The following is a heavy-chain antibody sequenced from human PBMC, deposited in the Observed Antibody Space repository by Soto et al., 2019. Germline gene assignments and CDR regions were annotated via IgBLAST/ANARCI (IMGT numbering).Heavy chain of an antibody. V-gene: IGHV4-59*08. Sequence: QVQLQESGPGLVKPSETLSLTCAVSGGSISSYYWSWIRQPPGKGLEWIGYICYSGSTNYNPSLKRRVTISVDTSKNQFSLKLSSVTAADTAVYYCARHSSVPRAFDIWGQGTMVTVSS. CDR2: ICYSGST. J-gene: IGHJ3*02. CDR3: ARHSSVPRAFDI. CDR1: GGSISSYY.